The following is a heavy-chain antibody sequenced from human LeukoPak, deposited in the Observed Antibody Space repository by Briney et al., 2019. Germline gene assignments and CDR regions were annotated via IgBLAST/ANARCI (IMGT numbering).Heavy chain of an antibody. Sequence: GESLKISCKGSGYSFTSYWIGWVRQMPGKGLEWMGIVYPGDSDTRYKPSFQGHVTTSADKFISTAYLQWSSLKASDTAMYYCARHRELAYFDYWGQGTLVTVSS. CDR3: ARHRELAYFDY. V-gene: IGHV5-51*01. CDR2: VYPGDSDT. J-gene: IGHJ4*02. D-gene: IGHD6-13*01. CDR1: GYSFTSYW.